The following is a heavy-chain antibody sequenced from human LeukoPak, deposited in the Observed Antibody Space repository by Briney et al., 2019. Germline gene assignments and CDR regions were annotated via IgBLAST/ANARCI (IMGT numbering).Heavy chain of an antibody. J-gene: IGHJ4*02. V-gene: IGHV1-2*02. CDR1: GFTFTDEY. CDR2: ISPYSGAI. D-gene: IGHD2-2*01. Sequence: ASVKVSCKSSGFTFTDEYIHWVRQAPGQGLEWMGWISPYSGAINYAQKFQGRVTLTRDTSISTAYMELSRLTSGDTAVYYCARDPKSQLLLDYWGQGTLVTVSS. CDR3: ARDPKSQLLLDY.